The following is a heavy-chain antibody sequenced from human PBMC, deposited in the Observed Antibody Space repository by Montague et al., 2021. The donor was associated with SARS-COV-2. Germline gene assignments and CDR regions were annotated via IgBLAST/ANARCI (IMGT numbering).Heavy chain of an antibody. CDR3: TREGYQVLWSDYYYYGMDV. Sequence: SETLSLTCAVYGGSFSGYYWSWIRQPPGKGLEWIGEINHSGSTNYNPSLKGRVTISVDTSMNQFSLKLSSVTAADTAVYYCTREGYQVLWSDYYYYGMDVWGQGTTVTVSS. CDR2: INHSGST. J-gene: IGHJ6*02. D-gene: IGHD2-2*01. V-gene: IGHV4-34*01. CDR1: GGSFSGYY.